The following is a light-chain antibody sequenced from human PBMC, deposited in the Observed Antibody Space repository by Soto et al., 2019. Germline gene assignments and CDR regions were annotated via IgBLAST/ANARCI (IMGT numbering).Light chain of an antibody. CDR3: QQYNNWPPRMT. CDR1: QNVSSN. CDR2: GAS. Sequence: EIVMTQSPATLSVSPGERATLSCRASQNVSSNLAWYQQKPGQAPRLLIYGASTRATGIPARFSGSGSGTEFTLTISSLQSEDFAVYYCQQYNNWPPRMTFGPGTKVDIK. J-gene: IGKJ3*01. V-gene: IGKV3-15*01.